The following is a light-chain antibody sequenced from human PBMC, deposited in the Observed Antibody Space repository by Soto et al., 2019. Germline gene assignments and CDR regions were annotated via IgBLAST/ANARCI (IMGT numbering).Light chain of an antibody. J-gene: IGKJ1*01. CDR1: QTISNY. Sequence: IPIPQSPPSLSASVGARVTITCRASQTISNYLNWYQQKSGKAPKLLIYDASSLESGVPSRFSGSGSGTEFTLTISSLQPDDFATYYCQQYNSYSPKTSGQGTKVDI. CDR2: DAS. V-gene: IGKV1-5*01. CDR3: QQYNSYSPKT.